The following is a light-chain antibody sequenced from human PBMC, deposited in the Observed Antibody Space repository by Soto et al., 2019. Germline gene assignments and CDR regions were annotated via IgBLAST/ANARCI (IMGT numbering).Light chain of an antibody. CDR2: GAS. J-gene: IGKJ4*01. CDR3: QQYSAWPLT. Sequence: PGDRATLFCRASQSVRSNFLAWYQQKPGQAPRLLIHGASTRATGVPARFSGSGSGTEFTLTISSLQSEDFAVYYCQQYSAWPLTFGGGTRVEIK. CDR1: QSVRSN. V-gene: IGKV3-15*01.